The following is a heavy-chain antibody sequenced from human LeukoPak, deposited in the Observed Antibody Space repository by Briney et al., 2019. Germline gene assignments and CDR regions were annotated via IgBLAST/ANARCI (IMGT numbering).Heavy chain of an antibody. Sequence: PGGSLRLSCAASGFTFSSYSMNWVRQAPGKGLEWVSYISSSSSTIYYADSVKGRFTVSRDNAKNSLYLQMNSLRAEDTAVYYCARNRGGWPQGAFDIWGQGTMVTVSS. CDR1: GFTFSSYS. CDR2: ISSSSSTI. CDR3: ARNRGGWPQGAFDI. J-gene: IGHJ3*02. V-gene: IGHV3-48*04. D-gene: IGHD6-19*01.